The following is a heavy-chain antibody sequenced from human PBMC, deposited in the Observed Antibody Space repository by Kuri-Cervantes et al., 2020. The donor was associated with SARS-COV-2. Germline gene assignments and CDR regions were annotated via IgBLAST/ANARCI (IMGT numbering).Heavy chain of an antibody. CDR1: GFTFSSYG. CDR3: ARDSSITPRDFDY. V-gene: IGHV3-33*01. D-gene: IGHD6-13*01. CDR2: IWYGGSNK. J-gene: IGHJ4*02. Sequence: LSLTCAASGFTFSSYGMHWVRQAPGKGLEWVAVIWYGGSNKYYADSVKGRFTISRDNSKNTLYLQMNSLRAEDTAVYYCARDSSITPRDFDYWGQGTLVTVSS.